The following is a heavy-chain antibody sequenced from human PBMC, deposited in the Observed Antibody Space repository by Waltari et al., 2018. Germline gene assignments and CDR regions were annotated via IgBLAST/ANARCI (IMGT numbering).Heavy chain of an antibody. D-gene: IGHD2-8*01. Sequence: EVQLVESGGGLVKPGGSLRLSCAASGFTFSSYSMNWVRQAPGKGLEWVSSISSSSSYIYYADSVKGRFTISRDNAKNSLYLQMNSLRAEDTAVYYCAKGYCTNGVCASPLWFDPWGQGTLVTVSS. CDR1: GFTFSSYS. J-gene: IGHJ5*02. CDR2: ISSSSSYI. V-gene: IGHV3-21*01. CDR3: AKGYCTNGVCASPLWFDP.